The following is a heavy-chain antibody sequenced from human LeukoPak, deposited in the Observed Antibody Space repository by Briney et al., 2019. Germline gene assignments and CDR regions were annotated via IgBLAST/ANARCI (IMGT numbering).Heavy chain of an antibody. J-gene: IGHJ4*02. Sequence: SVKVSCKASGGTFSSYAISWVRQAPGQGLEWMGGIIPIFGTANYAQKFQGRVTITADESTSTAYMELSSLRSEDTAVYYCARADSSGYYDLDYWGQGTLVTVSS. D-gene: IGHD3-22*01. CDR1: GGTFSSYA. CDR2: IIPIFGTA. CDR3: ARADSSGYYDLDY. V-gene: IGHV1-69*13.